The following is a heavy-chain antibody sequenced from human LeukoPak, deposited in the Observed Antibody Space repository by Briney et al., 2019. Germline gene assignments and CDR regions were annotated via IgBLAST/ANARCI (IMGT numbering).Heavy chain of an antibody. D-gene: IGHD3-10*01. Sequence: GGSLRLSCAASGFTFTDSYMTWVRQAPGKGLEWISSISSHGSTIYYADSVKGRFTISRDSANNSLYLQMNSLTAADTALYFCARVNMIRGVIDYWGQGTLVTVSS. CDR1: GFTFTDSY. CDR3: ARVNMIRGVIDY. CDR2: ISSHGSTI. V-gene: IGHV3-11*04. J-gene: IGHJ4*02.